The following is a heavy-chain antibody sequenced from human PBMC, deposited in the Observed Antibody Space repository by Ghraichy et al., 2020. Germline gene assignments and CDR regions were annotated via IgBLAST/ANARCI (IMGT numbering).Heavy chain of an antibody. Sequence: GGSLRLSCAASGFPFSNYAMTWVRQAPGKGLEWVSLISGSGGTTYYADSVKGRFTISRDTSKNTIYLQMNSLRAEDTAVYYCAKGTNFYGNLDYWGQGTLVTVSS. CDR3: AKGTNFYGNLDY. D-gene: IGHD3-3*01. J-gene: IGHJ4*02. V-gene: IGHV3-23*01. CDR2: ISGSGGTT. CDR1: GFPFSNYA.